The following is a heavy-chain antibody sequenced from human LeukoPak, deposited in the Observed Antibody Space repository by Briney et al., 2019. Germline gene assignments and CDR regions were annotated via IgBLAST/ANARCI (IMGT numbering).Heavy chain of an antibody. J-gene: IGHJ4*02. Sequence: PGGSLRLSCVASGFTFSDYAMNWVRQAPGKGLEWVSTFKTNYNQVYYAESVRGRFTISTDISKNTAYLQMNSLRVEDTALYYCARSVPDYTRFDFWGQGALVTVSS. CDR2: FKTNYNQV. D-gene: IGHD4-11*01. CDR3: ARSVPDYTRFDF. CDR1: GFTFSDYA. V-gene: IGHV3-23*05.